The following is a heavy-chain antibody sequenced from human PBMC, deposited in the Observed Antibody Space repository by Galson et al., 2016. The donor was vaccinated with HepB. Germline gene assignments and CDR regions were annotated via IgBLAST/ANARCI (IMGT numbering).Heavy chain of an antibody. V-gene: IGHV1-2*02. D-gene: IGHD3-10*01. CDR2: INPSSDDT. Sequence: SVKVSCKASGYTFSDYFIHWVRQAPGQGLEWMGWINPSSDDTNYAQKFQGRVTMTRDTSISTAYMELNRLRSDDTAVYYCARDYTPDYYTSGSRIWFDPWGQGTLVIVSS. J-gene: IGHJ5*02. CDR1: GYTFSDYF. CDR3: ARDYTPDYYTSGSRIWFDP.